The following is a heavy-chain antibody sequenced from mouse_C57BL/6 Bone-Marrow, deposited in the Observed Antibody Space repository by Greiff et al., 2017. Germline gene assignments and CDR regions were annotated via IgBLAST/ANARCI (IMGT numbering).Heavy chain of an antibody. CDR3: AKVYGYETWFAY. D-gene: IGHD2-2*01. J-gene: IGHJ3*01. V-gene: IGHV1-81*01. CDR2: IYPRSGNT. CDR1: GYTFTSYG. Sequence: VQLQQSGAELARPGASVKLSCKASGYTFTSYGISWVKQRTGQGLEWIGEIYPRSGNTYYNEKFKGKATLTADKSTSTAYMELRSVKCENSAVDCCAKVYGYETWFAYWGQGTLVTVSA.